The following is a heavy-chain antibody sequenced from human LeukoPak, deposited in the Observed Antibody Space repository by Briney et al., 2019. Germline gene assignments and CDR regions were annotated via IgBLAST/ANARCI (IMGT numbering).Heavy chain of an antibody. D-gene: IGHD5-18*01. V-gene: IGHV3-11*04. Sequence: GGSLRLSCAASGFAVSSNYMNWVRQAPGKGLEWVSYISGSGSTTYYADSVKGRFTISRDNAKNSLYLQMNSLRAEDTAVYYCASRYSPFDFWGQGTLVTVSS. CDR3: ASRYSPFDF. J-gene: IGHJ4*02. CDR2: ISGSGSTT. CDR1: GFAVSSNY.